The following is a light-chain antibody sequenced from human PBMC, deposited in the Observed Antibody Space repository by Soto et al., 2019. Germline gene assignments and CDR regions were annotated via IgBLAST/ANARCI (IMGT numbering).Light chain of an antibody. J-gene: IGKJ5*01. CDR2: GAS. Sequence: EIVMTQSPATLSVSPGERATLACRASQTINSYLAWYQQKPGQAPRLLIYGASNRATGIPDRFSGSGSGTHFTLTISRLEPGDFAVYYCQHFGGTTFTFGQGTRLEI. CDR3: QHFGGTTFT. CDR1: QTINSY. V-gene: IGKV3-20*01.